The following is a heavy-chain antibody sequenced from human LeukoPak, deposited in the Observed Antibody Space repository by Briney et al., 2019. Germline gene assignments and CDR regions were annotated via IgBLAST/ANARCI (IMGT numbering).Heavy chain of an antibody. J-gene: IGHJ4*02. CDR1: GGSISSGGYY. CDR2: IYYSGST. Sequence: PSETLSLTCTVSGGSISSGGYYWSWIRQHPGKGLEWIGYIYYSGSTYYNPSLKSRVTISVDTSKNQFSLKLSSVTAADTAVYYCALHITMVRGVITPYYFDYWGQGTLVTVSS. CDR3: ALHITMVRGVITPYYFDY. D-gene: IGHD3-10*01. V-gene: IGHV4-31*03.